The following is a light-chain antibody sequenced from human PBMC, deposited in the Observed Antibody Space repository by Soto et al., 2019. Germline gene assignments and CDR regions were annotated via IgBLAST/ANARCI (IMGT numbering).Light chain of an antibody. Sequence: EIVMTQSPATLSVSPGGRATLSCRSSQSISDTLAWSQQKPGQAPRLLIHGASTRATGFPARLSGSGPGTDFTLTISSLQSEDFAVYYCQQYNNRPWTFGQGTQLDIK. CDR3: QQYNNRPWT. V-gene: IGKV3-15*01. J-gene: IGKJ1*01. CDR2: GAS. CDR1: QSISDT.